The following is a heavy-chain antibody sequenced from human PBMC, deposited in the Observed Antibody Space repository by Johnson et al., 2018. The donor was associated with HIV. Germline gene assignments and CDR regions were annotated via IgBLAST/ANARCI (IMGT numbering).Heavy chain of an antibody. V-gene: IGHV3-30*02. Sequence: QVQLVESGGGLVKPGGSLRLSCTASGFTFSSYAMHWVRQAPGKGLEWVAVIRDDGSNKHYIDSVKGRFTISRDNSKNTLYLQMNSLRAEDTAVYYCAREENWGSEAGAFDIWGQGTMVTVSS. J-gene: IGHJ3*02. CDR1: GFTFSSYA. D-gene: IGHD7-27*01. CDR2: IRDDGSNK. CDR3: AREENWGSEAGAFDI.